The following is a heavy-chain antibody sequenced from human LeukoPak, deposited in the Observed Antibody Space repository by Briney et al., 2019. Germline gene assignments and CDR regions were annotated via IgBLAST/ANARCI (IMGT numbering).Heavy chain of an antibody. CDR1: GFTFSDYY. V-gene: IGHV3-11*06. Sequence: PGGSLRLSCAASGFTFSDYYMSWIRQAPGKGLEWVSYISSSSSYTNYADSVKGRFTISRDNAKNTLYLQMNSLRAEDTAVYYCARDQNYYGSGSYAPYYYYGMDVWGKGTTVTVSS. CDR2: ISSSSSYT. J-gene: IGHJ6*04. CDR3: ARDQNYYGSGSYAPYYYYGMDV. D-gene: IGHD3-10*01.